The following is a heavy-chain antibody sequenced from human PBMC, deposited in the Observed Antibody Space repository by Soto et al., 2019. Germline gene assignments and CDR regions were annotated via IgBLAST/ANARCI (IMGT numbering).Heavy chain of an antibody. CDR1: GYTFTTYG. V-gene: IGHV1-18*01. CDR2: VSPYDGDT. Sequence: QVQLVQSGVEVKKPGASVKVSCKASGYTFTTYGISWVRQAPGQGLEWVGWVSPYDGDTNYADALQGRVTMTTDTSTTTAYMELRSLRSDGTAMYYCARDHGGSYQADSFDPWGQGTLVIVSS. J-gene: IGHJ5*02. D-gene: IGHD1-26*01. CDR3: ARDHGGSYQADSFDP.